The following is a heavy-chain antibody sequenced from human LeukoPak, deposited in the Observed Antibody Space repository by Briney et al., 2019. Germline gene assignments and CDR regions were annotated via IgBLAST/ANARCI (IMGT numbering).Heavy chain of an antibody. CDR3: ARPMVTSDSDAFDI. CDR1: GYTFNSYG. J-gene: IGHJ3*02. Sequence: ASVKVSCKASGYTFNSYGISWVRQAPGQGLEWMGWVSGDTGNRNYAQKFQGRVTMTTDISTSIGYMELRSLRSDDTAVYYCARPMVTSDSDAFDIWGQGTMATVSS. V-gene: IGHV1-18*01. CDR2: VSGDTGNR. D-gene: IGHD2-21*02.